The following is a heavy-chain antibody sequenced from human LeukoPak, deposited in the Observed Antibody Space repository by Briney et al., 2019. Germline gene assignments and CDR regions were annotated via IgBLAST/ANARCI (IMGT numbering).Heavy chain of an antibody. Sequence: PGGSLRLSCAASGFTFSSYWMHWVRQAPGKGLVWVSRINSDGSSTSYADSVKGRFTISRDNAKNTLYLQMNSLRAEDTAVYYCAKDRGFILAAAGPDAFDIWGQGTMVTVSS. D-gene: IGHD6-13*01. CDR1: GFTFSSYW. CDR2: INSDGSST. CDR3: AKDRGFILAAAGPDAFDI. J-gene: IGHJ3*02. V-gene: IGHV3-74*01.